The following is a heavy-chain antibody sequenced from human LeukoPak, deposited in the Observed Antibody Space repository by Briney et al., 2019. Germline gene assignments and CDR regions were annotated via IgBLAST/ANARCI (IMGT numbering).Heavy chain of an antibody. D-gene: IGHD3-9*01. CDR2: ISAYNGNT. J-gene: IGHJ6*03. V-gene: IGHV1-18*01. Sequence: ASVKVSCKASGYTFTSYGISWVRQAPGQGLEWMGWISAYNGNTNYAQKLQGRVTMTTDTSTSTAYMELRSLRSDDTAVYYCARGYLTGYSEYYYYYMGVWGKGTTVTISS. CDR3: ARGYLTGYSEYYYYYMGV. CDR1: GYTFTSYG.